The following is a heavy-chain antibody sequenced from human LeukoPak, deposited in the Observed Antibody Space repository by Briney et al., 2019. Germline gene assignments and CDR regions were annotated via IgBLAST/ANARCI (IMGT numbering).Heavy chain of an antibody. CDR1: GFMFSNYW. Sequence: PGGSLRLSCAGSGFMFSNYWMTWVRQAPGKGLEWVANIKEDGSEKNYVGSMKGRFTISRDNAKNSLYLQMNSLRAEDTAVYYCASEINWGSGALDVWGQGTMVTVSS. CDR2: IKEDGSEK. D-gene: IGHD7-27*01. CDR3: ASEINWGSGALDV. V-gene: IGHV3-7*01. J-gene: IGHJ3*01.